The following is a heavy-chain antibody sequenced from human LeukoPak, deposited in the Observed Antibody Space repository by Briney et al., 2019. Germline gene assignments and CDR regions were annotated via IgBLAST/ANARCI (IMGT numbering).Heavy chain of an antibody. CDR2: INHSGST. CDR1: GGSFSGYY. CDR3: ARARGYSYGSPFGY. D-gene: IGHD5-18*01. Sequence: PSETLSLTCAVYGGSFSGYYWSWIRQPPGKGLEWIGEINHSGSTNYNPSLKSRVTISVDTSKNQFSLKLSSVTAADTAVYYCARARGYSYGSPFGYWGQGTLVTVSS. V-gene: IGHV4-34*01. J-gene: IGHJ4*02.